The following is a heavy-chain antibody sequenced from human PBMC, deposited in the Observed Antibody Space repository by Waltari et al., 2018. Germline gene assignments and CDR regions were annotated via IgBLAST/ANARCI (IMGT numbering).Heavy chain of an antibody. Sequence: QVQLVQSGAEVKKPGASVKVSCKASGYTFTGYFIHWVRQAPGQGLEWRGWINPSSGGTNYAQKFQGRVTMTRDTSISTAFMELSSLRSDDTAVFYCERDVAAAAGSYMDVWGKGTTVTVSS. CDR1: GYTFTGYF. CDR3: ERDVAAAAGSYMDV. J-gene: IGHJ6*03. CDR2: INPSSGGT. V-gene: IGHV1-2*02. D-gene: IGHD6-13*01.